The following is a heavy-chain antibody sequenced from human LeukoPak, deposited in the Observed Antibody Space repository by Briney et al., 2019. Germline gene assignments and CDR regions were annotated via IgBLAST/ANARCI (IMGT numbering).Heavy chain of an antibody. V-gene: IGHV1-24*01. J-gene: IGHJ4*02. CDR1: GYTLTASS. Sequence: ASVKVSCKVSGYTLTASSMHWVRQAPGKGLEWMGGFDPEDGETIYAQKFQGRVTMTEDTSTDTAYMELSSLTSEDTAVYFCATALEVTIFGVVTDYWGQGTLVTVSS. D-gene: IGHD3-3*01. CDR3: ATALEVTIFGVVTDY. CDR2: FDPEDGET.